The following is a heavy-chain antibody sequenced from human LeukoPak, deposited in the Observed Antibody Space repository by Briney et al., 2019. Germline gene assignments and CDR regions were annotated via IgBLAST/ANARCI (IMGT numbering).Heavy chain of an antibody. CDR3: ARDRAYDSSAYHLVHFDY. D-gene: IGHD3-22*01. CDR1: GYSISRVSY. CDR2: IYNSGST. Sequence: WESLSLTCAVSGYSISRVSYWGWIRQSPGKGLGWIGIIYNSGSTYYNASLKSRVTISVDTSKNQFSLKLSSVTAADAAVYYCARDRAYDSSAYHLVHFDYWGQGTLVTVSS. V-gene: IGHV4-38-2*02. J-gene: IGHJ4*02.